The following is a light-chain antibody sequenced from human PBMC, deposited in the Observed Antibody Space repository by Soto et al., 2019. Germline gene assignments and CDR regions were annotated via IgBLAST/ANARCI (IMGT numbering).Light chain of an antibody. CDR3: QVWDSSSDHPV. V-gene: IGLV3-21*02. CDR2: DDS. CDR1: NFGSKS. J-gene: IGLJ2*01. Sequence: SYELTQPPSVSVAPGQKARITCGGHNFGSKSVHWYQQKPGQAPVLVVYDDSDRPSGIPERFSGSNAGNTATLTISRVEAGDEADYYCQVWDSSSDHPVVGGGTKLTVL.